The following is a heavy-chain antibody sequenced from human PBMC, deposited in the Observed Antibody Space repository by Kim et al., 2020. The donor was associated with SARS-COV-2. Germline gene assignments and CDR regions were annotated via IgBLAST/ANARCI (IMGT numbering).Heavy chain of an antibody. J-gene: IGHJ6*02. D-gene: IGHD4-17*01. CDR2: ISAYNGNT. V-gene: IGHV1-18*01. CDR3: ARSLTSEYYYGMDV. Sequence: ASVKVSCKASGYTFTSYGISWVRQAPGQGLEWMGWISAYNGNTNYAQKLQGRVTMTTDTSTSTAYMELRSLRSDDTAVYYCARSLTSEYYYGMDVWGQGTTVTVSS. CDR1: GYTFTSYG.